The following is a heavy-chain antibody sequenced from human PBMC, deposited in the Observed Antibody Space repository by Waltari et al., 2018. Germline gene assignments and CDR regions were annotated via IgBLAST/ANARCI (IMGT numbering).Heavy chain of an antibody. J-gene: IGHJ4*02. CDR2: ILKVHEGNNP. CDR1: GFTFNSYH. V-gene: IGHV3-74*01. CDR3: ATGVSDSRFYLDS. D-gene: IGHD5-12*01. Sequence: EVQLVESGGGSVQPGGSLRLYCAASGFTFNSYHMHWVRQAPGKGLVWVSRILKVHEGNNPSYADSVRGRFTVSRDNAKNTLYLQMNSLRVEDTAMYYCATGVSDSRFYLDSWGQGTLVTVPS.